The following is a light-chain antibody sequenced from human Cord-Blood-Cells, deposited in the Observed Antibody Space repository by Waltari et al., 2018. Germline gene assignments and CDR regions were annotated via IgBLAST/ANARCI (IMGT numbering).Light chain of an antibody. J-gene: IGLJ3*02. CDR3: SSYTSSSTWV. V-gene: IGLV2-14*01. CDR1: SSDVGGFNY. Sequence: QSALTQPASVSGSPGQSITIPCTGTSSDVGGFNYVSWYQQPPGKAPKLMIYAVSNRPSGVSNRFSGSKSGNTASLTISGLQAEDEADYYCSSYTSSSTWVFGGGTKLTVL. CDR2: AVS.